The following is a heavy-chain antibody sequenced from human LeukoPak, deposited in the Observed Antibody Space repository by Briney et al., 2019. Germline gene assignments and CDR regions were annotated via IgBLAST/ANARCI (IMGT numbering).Heavy chain of an antibody. Sequence: ASVKVSCKASGYTFTNYGISWVRQAPGQGLEWMGWISAYNTNTNYAQKLQGRVTVTTDTSTSTAYVELKSLRSDDAAVYYCARDIGYRSGSYYFDYWGQGTLVTVSS. CDR2: ISAYNTNT. CDR3: ARDIGYRSGSYYFDY. CDR1: GYTFTNYG. V-gene: IGHV1-18*01. J-gene: IGHJ4*02. D-gene: IGHD5-18*01.